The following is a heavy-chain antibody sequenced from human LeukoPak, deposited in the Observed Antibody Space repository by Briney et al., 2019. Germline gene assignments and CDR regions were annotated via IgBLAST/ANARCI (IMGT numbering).Heavy chain of an antibody. CDR2: LYYSGST. V-gene: IGHV4-39*01. J-gene: IGHJ3*02. Sequence: SETLSLTCTVSGGSISSSSYYWGWIRQPPGKGLEWIGSLYYSGSTYYNPSLKSRVTISVDTSKNKLSLKVNSVTAADTTVYYCARHRSNWPSDAFDIWGQGTMVTVSS. CDR3: ARHRSNWPSDAFDI. CDR1: GGSISSSSYY. D-gene: IGHD1-20*01.